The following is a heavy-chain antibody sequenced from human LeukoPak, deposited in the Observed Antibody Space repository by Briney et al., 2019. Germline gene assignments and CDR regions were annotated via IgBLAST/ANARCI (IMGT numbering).Heavy chain of an antibody. D-gene: IGHD3-10*01. CDR2: INSDGSST. V-gene: IGHV3-74*01. CDR1: GFTFSSYR. Sequence: GGSLRLSCAASGFTFSSYRMHWVRQAPGKGLVWVSRINSDGSSTSYADSVKGRFTISRDNAKNTLYLQMNSLRAEDTAVYYCARASAETYYYGSGSDFWGQGTLVTVSS. CDR3: ARASAETYYYGSGSDF. J-gene: IGHJ4*02.